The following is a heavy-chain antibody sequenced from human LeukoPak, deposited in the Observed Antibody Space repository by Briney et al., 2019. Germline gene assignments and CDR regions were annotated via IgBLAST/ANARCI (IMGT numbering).Heavy chain of an antibody. CDR3: ARAAGQSTTYYYASSGFIFDY. Sequence: SETLSLTCTVSGGSISSHYWSWIRQPPGKGLEWIGYIYYCGSTNYNPSLKSRVTISVDTSKNQFSLKLSSVTAADTAVYYCARAAGQSTTYYYASSGFIFDYWGQGTLVTVSS. V-gene: IGHV4-59*11. J-gene: IGHJ4*02. CDR2: IYYCGST. CDR1: GGSISSHY. D-gene: IGHD3-22*01.